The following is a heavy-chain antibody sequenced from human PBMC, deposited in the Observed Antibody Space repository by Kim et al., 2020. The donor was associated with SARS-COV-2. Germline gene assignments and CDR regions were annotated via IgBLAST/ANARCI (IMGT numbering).Heavy chain of an antibody. J-gene: IGHJ4*02. CDR2: ISWNSGSI. CDR3: AKDMGYSGYDSAQEY. Sequence: GGSLRLSCAASGFTFDAYAMHWVRQAPGKGLEWVSGISWNSGSIGYADSVKGRFTISRDNAKNSLYLQMNSLRAEDTALYYCAKDMGYSGYDSAQEYWGQGTLVTGSS. V-gene: IGHV3-9*01. CDR1: GFTFDAYA. D-gene: IGHD5-12*01.